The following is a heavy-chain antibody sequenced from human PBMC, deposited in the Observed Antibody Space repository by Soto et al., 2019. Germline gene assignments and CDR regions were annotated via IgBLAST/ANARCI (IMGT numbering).Heavy chain of an antibody. Sequence: ESGGGLVQPGGSLRLSCAASGFTFSSYWMSWVRQAPGKGLEWVANIKQDGSEKYYVDSVKGRFTISRDNAKNSLYLQMNSLRAEDTAVYYCARDLRYSYRYYYYGMDVWGQGTTVTVSS. D-gene: IGHD5-18*01. J-gene: IGHJ6*02. CDR1: GFTFSSYW. V-gene: IGHV3-7*01. CDR3: ARDLRYSYRYYYYGMDV. CDR2: IKQDGSEK.